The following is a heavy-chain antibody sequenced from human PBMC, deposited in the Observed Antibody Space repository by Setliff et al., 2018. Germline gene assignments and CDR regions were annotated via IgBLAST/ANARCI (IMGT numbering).Heavy chain of an antibody. D-gene: IGHD6-25*01. CDR2: IWFDGSNK. CDR3: ARGNSGGDY. V-gene: IGHV3-33*08. CDR1: GFSFSSYG. J-gene: IGHJ4*02. Sequence: LRLSCEGPGFSFSSYGLHWVRQTPGKGLEWVAVIWFDGSNKYYADSVKGRFTISRDNSKNTLYLQMNSLRAEDTAVYYCARGNSGGDYWGQGTLVTVSS.